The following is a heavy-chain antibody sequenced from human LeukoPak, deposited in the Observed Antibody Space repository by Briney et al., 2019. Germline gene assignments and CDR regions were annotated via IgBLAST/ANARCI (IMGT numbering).Heavy chain of an antibody. D-gene: IGHD3-22*01. V-gene: IGHV4-59*08. J-gene: IGHJ4*02. Sequence: SETLSLTCTVSGGSINTYYWSWLRQPPGKGLEWIGYISYTGSTNYNPSLKSRVTISVDTSKNQFSLKLSSVTAADTAVYYCARHYDYYDSSGYYGFDYWGQGTLVTVSS. CDR2: ISYTGST. CDR1: GGSINTYY. CDR3: ARHYDYYDSSGYYGFDY.